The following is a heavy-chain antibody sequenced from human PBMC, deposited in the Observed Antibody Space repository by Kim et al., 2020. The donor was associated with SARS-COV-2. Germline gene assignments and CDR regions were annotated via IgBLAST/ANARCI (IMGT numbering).Heavy chain of an antibody. CDR3: ARHENDYGENPDY. CDR1: GYSFTSYW. V-gene: IGHV5-10-1*01. J-gene: IGHJ4*02. Sequence: GESLKISCKGSGYSFTSYWISWVRQMPGKGLEWMGRIDPSDSYTNYSPSFQGHVTILADKSISTAYLQWSSLKASDTAMYYCARHENDYGENPDYWGQGTLVTVSS. CDR2: IDPSDSYT. D-gene: IGHD4-17*01.